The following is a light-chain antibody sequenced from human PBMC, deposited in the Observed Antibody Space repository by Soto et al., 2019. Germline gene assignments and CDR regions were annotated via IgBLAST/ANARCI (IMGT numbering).Light chain of an antibody. CDR2: DAS. CDR1: QSVSSY. CDR3: QQRSNWLWT. J-gene: IGKJ1*01. Sequence: EIVLTQSPATLSLSPGERATLSCRASQSVSSYLAWYQQKPGQAPRLLIYDASNRATGIPARFSGSGSGTDVALTTSRLEPEDFAVYYCQQRSNWLWTFGQGTKVEIK. V-gene: IGKV3-11*01.